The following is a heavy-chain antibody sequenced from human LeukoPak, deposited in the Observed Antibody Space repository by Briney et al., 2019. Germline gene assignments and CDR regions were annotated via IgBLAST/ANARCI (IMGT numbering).Heavy chain of an antibody. J-gene: IGHJ1*01. D-gene: IGHD3-22*01. CDR1: GHTFSGNY. CDR2: INPNSGGT. Sequence: ASVKVSCKASGHTFSGNYMHWVRQAPGQGLEWMGWINPNSGGTNYAQKFQGRVTMTRDTSISTAYMELSRLRSDDTAVYYCAKSYDSGGYEYFQHCGQGTLVTVSS. V-gene: IGHV1-2*02. CDR3: AKSYDSGGYEYFQH.